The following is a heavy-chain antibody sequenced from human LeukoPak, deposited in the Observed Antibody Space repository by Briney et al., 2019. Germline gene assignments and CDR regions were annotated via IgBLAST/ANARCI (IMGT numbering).Heavy chain of an antibody. J-gene: IGHJ3*02. CDR1: GYTFTGYY. D-gene: IGHD3-9*01. CDR3: ARGGLDILTGSDAFDI. V-gene: IGHV1-2*02. Sequence: ASVKVSCKASGYTFTGYYMHWVRQAPGQGLEWMGWINPNSGGTNYAQKFQGRITMTRDTSINTAYMELSRLRSDDTAVYYCARGGLDILTGSDAFDIWGQGTMVTVSS. CDR2: INPNSGGT.